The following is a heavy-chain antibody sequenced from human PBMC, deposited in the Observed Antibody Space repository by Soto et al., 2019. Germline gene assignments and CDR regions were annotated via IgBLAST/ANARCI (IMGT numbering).Heavy chain of an antibody. J-gene: IGHJ6*02. CDR2: ISYDGSNK. V-gene: IGHV3-30-3*01. D-gene: IGHD2-2*01. CDR1: GFTFSSYA. CDR3: ARELGCSSTSCYGPFFYYYGMDV. Sequence: RGSLRLSCAASGFTFSSYAMHWVRQAPGKGLEWVAVISYDGSNKYYADSVKGRFTISRDNSKNTLYLQMNSLRAEDTAVYYCARELGCSSTSCYGPFFYYYGMDVWGQGTTVTVSS.